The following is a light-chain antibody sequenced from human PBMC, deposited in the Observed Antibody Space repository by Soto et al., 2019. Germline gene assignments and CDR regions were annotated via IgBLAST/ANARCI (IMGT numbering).Light chain of an antibody. CDR1: QSISSY. J-gene: IGKJ1*01. CDR2: AAS. Sequence: DIQMTQSPSSLSASVGDRVTITCRASQSISSYLNWYQQKPGKAPKLLIYAASSLQSGVPSRFSGSGSGTDFTLTISSLHPEDFATYYSQQSYSTPPVLWTFGQGTKVEIK. CDR3: QQSYSTPPVLWT. V-gene: IGKV1-39*01.